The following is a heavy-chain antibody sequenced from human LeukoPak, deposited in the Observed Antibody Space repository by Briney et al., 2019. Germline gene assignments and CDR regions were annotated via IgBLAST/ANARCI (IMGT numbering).Heavy chain of an antibody. V-gene: IGHV1-46*01. J-gene: IGHJ4*02. CDR1: GYIFTNHY. CDR3: ARQGAYSSAIGLGY. D-gene: IGHD6-19*01. CDR2: INPSGGTT. Sequence: ASVKVSCKASGYIFTNHYMYWVRQAPGQGLEWMGVINPSGGTTAYAQKFQSRVTMTRDTSTRTVYMEVSSLRSEDTAVYYCARQGAYSSAIGLGYWGQGTLVTVSS.